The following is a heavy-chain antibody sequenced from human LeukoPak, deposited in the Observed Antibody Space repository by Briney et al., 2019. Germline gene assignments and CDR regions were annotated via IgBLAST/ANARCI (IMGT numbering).Heavy chain of an antibody. D-gene: IGHD3-22*01. Sequence: GGSLRLSCAASGFTVSSNYMSWVRQAPGKGPEWVSVIYSGGSTYYADSVKGRFTISRDNSKNTLYLQMNSLRAEDTAVYYCARASHYYDSSGYYYPLDYWGQGTLVTVSS. CDR1: GFTVSSNY. J-gene: IGHJ4*02. V-gene: IGHV3-53*01. CDR2: IYSGGST. CDR3: ARASHYYDSSGYYYPLDY.